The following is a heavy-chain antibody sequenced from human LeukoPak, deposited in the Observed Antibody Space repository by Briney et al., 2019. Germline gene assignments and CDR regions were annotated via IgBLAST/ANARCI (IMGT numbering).Heavy chain of an antibody. CDR3: ASRYYYDSSGYYHDAFDI. D-gene: IGHD3-22*01. CDR2: IYPGDSDT. Sequence: GASLKISCKGSGYSFTSYWTGWVRQMPGKGLEGMGIIYPGDSDTRYSPSFQGQVTISADKSISTAYLQWSSLKASDTAMYYCASRYYYDSSGYYHDAFDIWGQGTMVTVSS. V-gene: IGHV5-51*01. CDR1: GYSFTSYW. J-gene: IGHJ3*02.